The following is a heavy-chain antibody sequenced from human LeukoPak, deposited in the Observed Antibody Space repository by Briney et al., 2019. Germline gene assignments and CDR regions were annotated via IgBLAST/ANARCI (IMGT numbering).Heavy chain of an antibody. CDR3: ARDSNGSSFYSAGFDP. V-gene: IGHV1-46*01. J-gene: IGHJ5*02. Sequence: ASVKVSCKASGYTFTSYYMHWVRQAPGQGLEWMGIINPSGGSTSYAQKFQGRVIMTRDTSTSTVYMELSSLRSEDTAVYYCARDSNGSSFYSAGFDPWGQGTLVTVSS. CDR1: GYTFTSYY. D-gene: IGHD6-6*01. CDR2: INPSGGST.